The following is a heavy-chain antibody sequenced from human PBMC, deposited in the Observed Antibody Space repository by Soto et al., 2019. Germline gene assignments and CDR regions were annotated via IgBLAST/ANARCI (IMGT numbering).Heavy chain of an antibody. Sequence: QVQLVQSGAEVKKPGASVKVSCKASGYTFTTYAMHWVRQAPGQRLEWMGWINAGNGNTKYSQKFQGRVTITRDTSASTAYMELSSLRSEDTAVYFCDLGPSEGMDVWGRGTTVTVSS. J-gene: IGHJ6*02. CDR3: DLGPSEGMDV. CDR2: INAGNGNT. CDR1: GYTFTTYA. V-gene: IGHV1-3*01.